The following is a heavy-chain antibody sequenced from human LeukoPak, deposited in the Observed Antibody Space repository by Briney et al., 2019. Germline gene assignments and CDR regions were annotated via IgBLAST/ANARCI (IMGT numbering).Heavy chain of an antibody. D-gene: IGHD6-19*01. V-gene: IGHV6-1*01. Sequence: SQTLSLTCAISGDSVSSNSAAWNWIRQSPSRGLEWLGRTYYRSKWYNDYAVSVKSRITINPDTSKNQFSLQLNSVTPEDTAVYYCAREDGASGWAPDAFDIWGQGTMVTVSS. CDR3: AREDGASGWAPDAFDI. CDR1: GDSVSSNSAA. CDR2: TYYRSKWYN. J-gene: IGHJ3*02.